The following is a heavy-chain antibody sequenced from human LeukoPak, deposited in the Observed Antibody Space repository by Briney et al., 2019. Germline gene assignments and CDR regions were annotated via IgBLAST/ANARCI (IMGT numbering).Heavy chain of an antibody. D-gene: IGHD6-19*01. Sequence: SETLSLTCTVSGGSISRYYWSWIRQPPGKGLEWIGYFDNSGSANYNPSLKSRLTISEDTSKNQFALKLTSVTAADTAVYYCVRGKYSSGWFLDYWGQGTLVIVSS. V-gene: IGHV4-59*01. CDR2: FDNSGSA. CDR3: VRGKYSSGWFLDY. J-gene: IGHJ4*02. CDR1: GGSISRYY.